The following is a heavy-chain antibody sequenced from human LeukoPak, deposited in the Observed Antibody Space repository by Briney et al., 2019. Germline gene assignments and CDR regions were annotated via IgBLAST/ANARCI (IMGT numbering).Heavy chain of an antibody. V-gene: IGHV1-24*01. CDR2: FDPEDGET. D-gene: IGHD3-22*01. CDR1: GYTFTSYY. CDR3: ATDPYDSSGYYRS. Sequence: ASVKVSCTASGYTFTSYYMHWVRQAPGKGLEWMGGFDPEDGETIYAQKFQGRVTMTEDTSTDTAYMELSSLRSEDTAVYYCATDPYDSSGYYRSWGQGTLVTVSS. J-gene: IGHJ4*02.